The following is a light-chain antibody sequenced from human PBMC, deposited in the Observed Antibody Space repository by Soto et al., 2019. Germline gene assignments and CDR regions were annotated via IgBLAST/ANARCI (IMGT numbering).Light chain of an antibody. Sequence: QSALTQSASVSGSPGQSITISCTGTSSNIGGSNSVSWYQQHPGKAPKLLIYDVSNWPSGVSNRFSGSKSGNTASLTISGLQAEDEADYYCSSYTSVTNTPEVFGGGTKLTVL. J-gene: IGLJ2*01. CDR3: SSYTSVTNTPEV. V-gene: IGLV2-14*01. CDR2: DVS. CDR1: SSNIGGSNS.